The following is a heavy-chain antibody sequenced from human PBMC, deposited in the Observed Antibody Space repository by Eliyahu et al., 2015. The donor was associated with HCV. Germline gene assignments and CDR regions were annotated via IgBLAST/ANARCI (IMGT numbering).Heavy chain of an antibody. CDR3: AKGNCSRTSCFDD. J-gene: IGHJ5*02. CDR1: GFTFSRYG. D-gene: IGHD2-2*01. CDR2: ISNDGSTK. V-gene: IGHV3-30*18. Sequence: QVQLVESGGGVVQPGRSLRLSCAASGFTFSRYGMHWVRQAPGKGLEWVAVISNDGSTKYYRDSVKGRFTISRDSSKNILYLQMNSLRVEDMAVYYCAKGNCSRTSCFDDWGQGTLVTVSS.